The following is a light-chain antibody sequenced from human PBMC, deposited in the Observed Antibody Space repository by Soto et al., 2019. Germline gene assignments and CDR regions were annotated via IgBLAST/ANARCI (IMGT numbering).Light chain of an antibody. Sequence: QSALTQPASVSGSPGQSITISCTGTSSDVGGYNYVSWYQQHPGKAPKLMIYEVSNRPSGVSDRFSGSKSGNTAYLTISGLKAEDEADYYCTSYTSSSTPVFGPGTKVTVL. CDR3: TSYTSSSTPV. CDR1: SSDVGGYNY. J-gene: IGLJ1*01. CDR2: EVS. V-gene: IGLV2-14*01.